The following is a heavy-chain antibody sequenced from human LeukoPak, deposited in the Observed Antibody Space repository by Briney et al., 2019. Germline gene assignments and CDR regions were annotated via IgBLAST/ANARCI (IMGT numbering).Heavy chain of an antibody. CDR1: GDSVSSNSAA. Sequence: SQTLSLTCAISGDSVSSNSAAWNWIRQSPSRGLEWLGRTYYRSKWYNDYAVSVKSRITINPDTSKNQFSLQLNSVTPEDTAVYYCAGGRMVSGSYFSYYYYYYMDVWGKGTTVTVSS. V-gene: IGHV6-1*01. D-gene: IGHD1-26*01. J-gene: IGHJ6*03. CDR2: TYYRSKWYN. CDR3: AGGRMVSGSYFSYYYYYYMDV.